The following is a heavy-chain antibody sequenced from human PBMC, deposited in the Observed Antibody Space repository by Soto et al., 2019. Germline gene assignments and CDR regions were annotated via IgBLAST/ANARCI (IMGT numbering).Heavy chain of an antibody. CDR2: IWYDGSNK. CDR3: ATVGRYCSGGSCFTEGPWDY. J-gene: IGHJ4*02. V-gene: IGHV3-33*01. Sequence: QVQLVESGGGVVQPGWSLRLSCAASGFTFSSYGMHWVRQAPGKGLEWVAVIWYDGSNKYYADSVKGRFTISRDNSKNTLYLQMNSLRAEDTAVYYCATVGRYCSGGSCFTEGPWDYWGQGTLVTVSS. D-gene: IGHD2-15*01. CDR1: GFTFSSYG.